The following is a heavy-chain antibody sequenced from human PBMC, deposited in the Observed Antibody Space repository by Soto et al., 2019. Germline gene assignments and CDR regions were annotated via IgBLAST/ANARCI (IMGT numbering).Heavy chain of an antibody. J-gene: IGHJ6*02. CDR2: ISAYNGNT. D-gene: IGHD3-10*01. CDR3: ARDGYYYGSGSYYMVEAQGNYGMDV. CDR1: GYTFTSYG. V-gene: IGHV1-18*01. Sequence: GASVKVSCKASGYTFTSYGISWVRQAPGQGLEWMGWISAYNGNTNYAQKLQGRVTMTTDTSTSTAYMELSSLRSEDTAVYYCARDGYYYGSGSYYMVEAQGNYGMDVWGQGTTVTVSS.